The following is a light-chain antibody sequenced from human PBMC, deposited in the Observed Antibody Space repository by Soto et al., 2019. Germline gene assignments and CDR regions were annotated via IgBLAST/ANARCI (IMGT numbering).Light chain of an antibody. CDR2: AAS. J-gene: IGKJ1*01. CDR1: QDISNY. CDR3: QKYNGAPWT. Sequence: DIQMTQSPSSLSASVGDRVTITCRASQDISNYLAWYQQKPGKVPKVLIFAASTLQSDVPSRFSGRGSGTQFTLTISSLQPEDVATYYCQKYNGAPWTFGQGTKVEIK. V-gene: IGKV1-27*01.